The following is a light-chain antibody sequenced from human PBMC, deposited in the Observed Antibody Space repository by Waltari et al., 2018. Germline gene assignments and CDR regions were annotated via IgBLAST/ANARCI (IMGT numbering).Light chain of an antibody. V-gene: IGLV1-51*01. Sequence: QSVLTQPPSVSAAPGQKVTISCSGSGSNIGSNYASWYQQFPGTAPKPLIYDDITRPSGIPARFSGSKSGTSATLGITALQTGDEADYYCGTWDSALSVVVFGGGTRLTVL. J-gene: IGLJ2*01. CDR3: GTWDSALSVVV. CDR2: DDI. CDR1: GSNIGSNY.